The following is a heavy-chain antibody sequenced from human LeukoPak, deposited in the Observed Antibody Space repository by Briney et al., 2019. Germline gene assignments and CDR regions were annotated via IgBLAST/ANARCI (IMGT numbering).Heavy chain of an antibody. J-gene: IGHJ4*02. V-gene: IGHV4-38-2*01. D-gene: IGHD3-10*02. CDR3: ARVLPVPYLLDS. CDR1: GHSTTRGYY. Sequence: TSETLSLTCDISGHSTTRGYYWAWFRQSPGKGPEWIATFFQSEKSFYNASLESRVIMSLDMSKSQFSLNLTSVTAADTAVYYCARVLPVPYLLDSWGQRTHVTVSS. CDR2: FFQSEKS.